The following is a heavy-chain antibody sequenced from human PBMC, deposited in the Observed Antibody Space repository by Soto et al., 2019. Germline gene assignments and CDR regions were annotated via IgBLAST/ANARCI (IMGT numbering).Heavy chain of an antibody. CDR3: ARVRQGCSANNCYFDP. J-gene: IGHJ5*01. V-gene: IGHV4-4*02. CDR2: VHISGHS. Sequence: SETLSLTCTLSGGSVMAPDWLNVFRHSPDKGLEWIAEVHISGHSNYNPSLRSRVSVSIDSSKNQFYLNLNSVTAADTAIYYCARVRQGCSANNCYFDPWGQGTQVTVSS. CDR1: GGSVMAPDW. D-gene: IGHD1-1*01.